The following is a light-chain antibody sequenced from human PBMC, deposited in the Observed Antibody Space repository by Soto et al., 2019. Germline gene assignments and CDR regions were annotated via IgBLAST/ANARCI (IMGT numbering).Light chain of an antibody. V-gene: IGKV3D-20*02. Sequence: DIVLTQSPATLSLSPGERATLYCGASQRVSGGFLAWYQQKPGLAPRLILYDTSFRATGIPDRFSGSGSGTDFTLTISSLEPEDFAVYYCQQRSNWPPITFGQGTRLEIK. CDR2: DTS. J-gene: IGKJ5*01. CDR3: QQRSNWPPIT. CDR1: QRVSGGF.